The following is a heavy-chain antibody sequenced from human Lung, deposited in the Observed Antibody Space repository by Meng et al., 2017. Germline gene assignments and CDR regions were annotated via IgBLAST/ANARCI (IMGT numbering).Heavy chain of an antibody. CDR3: ARGDYCGGDCYWFDY. Sequence: QVQLVRSGAEVKKPGASVKVSCKASGCTFTSYAMHWVRQAPGQRLEWMGWINAGNGNTKYSQKFQGRVTITRDTSASTAYMELSSLRSEDTAVYYCARGDYCGGDCYWFDYWGQGTLVTVSS. J-gene: IGHJ4*02. CDR1: GCTFTSYA. CDR2: INAGNGNT. V-gene: IGHV1-3*01. D-gene: IGHD2-21*02.